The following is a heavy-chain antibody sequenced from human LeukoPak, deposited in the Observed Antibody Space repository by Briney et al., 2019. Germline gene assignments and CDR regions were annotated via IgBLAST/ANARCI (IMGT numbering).Heavy chain of an antibody. Sequence: SETLSLTCTVSGGSISSYYWSWIRQPPGKGLEWIGYIYYSGSTNYNPSLKSRVTISVDTSKNQFSLKLSSVTAADTAVYYCARAWAGYSYVILDWGQGTLVTVSS. J-gene: IGHJ4*02. CDR3: ARAWAGYSYVILD. CDR1: GGSISSYY. V-gene: IGHV4-59*01. D-gene: IGHD5-18*01. CDR2: IYYSGST.